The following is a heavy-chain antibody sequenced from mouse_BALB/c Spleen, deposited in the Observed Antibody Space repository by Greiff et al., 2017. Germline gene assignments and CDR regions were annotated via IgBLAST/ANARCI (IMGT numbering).Heavy chain of an antibody. CDR2: ISSGGST. CDR1: GFTFSSYA. V-gene: IGHV5-6-5*01. J-gene: IGHJ4*01. Sequence: EVQLVESGGGLVKPGGSLTLSCAASGFTFSSYAMSWVRQTPEKRLEWVASISSGGSTYYPDSVKGRFTISRDNARNILYLQMSSLRSEDTAMYYCARSGYAMDYWGQGTSVTVSS. CDR3: ARSGYAMDY. D-gene: IGHD1-3*01.